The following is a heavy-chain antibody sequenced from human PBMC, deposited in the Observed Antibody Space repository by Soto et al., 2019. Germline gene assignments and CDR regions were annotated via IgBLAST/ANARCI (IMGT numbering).Heavy chain of an antibody. CDR1: GDSVSSNSAA. CDR2: TYYRSKWYN. V-gene: IGHV6-1*01. CDR3: PRDRAFGTAAMYYFDY. Sequence: PSQTLSLTCAISGDSVSSNSAAWNWIRQSPSRGLEWLGRTYYRSKWYNDYAVSVKSRITINPDTSKNQFSLQLNSVTPEDTAVYYCPRDRAFGTAAMYYFDYWGQGTLVTVSS. D-gene: IGHD2-2*01. J-gene: IGHJ4*02.